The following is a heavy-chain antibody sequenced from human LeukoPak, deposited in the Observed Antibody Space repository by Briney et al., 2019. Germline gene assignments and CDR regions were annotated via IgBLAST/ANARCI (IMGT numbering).Heavy chain of an antibody. V-gene: IGHV4-4*07. CDR1: GGSISSYY. J-gene: IGHJ4*02. D-gene: IGHD3-22*01. CDR3: ARENLYYYDSSGYYRRGPFDY. CDR2: IYTSGST. Sequence: SETLSLTCTVSGGSISSYYWSWIRQPAGKGLEWIGRIYTSGSTNYNPSLKSRVTMSVDTSKNQFSLKLSSVTAADTAVYYCARENLYYYDSSGYYRRGPFDYWGQGTLVTVSS.